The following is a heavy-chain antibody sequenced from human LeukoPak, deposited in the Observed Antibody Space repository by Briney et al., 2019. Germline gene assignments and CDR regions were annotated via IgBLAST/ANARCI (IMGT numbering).Heavy chain of an antibody. CDR3: ARVGMLGFTEGYYFDY. CDR1: GGSSSISSYS. Sequence: SETLSLTCSVSGGSSSISSYSWGWIRQAPGKGLNWIGNIHYSGTTYYNPSLKSRTTISMDKSKNRFSLNLRSVTAADTAVYFCARVGMLGFTEGYYFDYWGQGALVTVSS. D-gene: IGHD3-16*01. V-gene: IGHV4-39*01. J-gene: IGHJ4*02. CDR2: IHYSGTT.